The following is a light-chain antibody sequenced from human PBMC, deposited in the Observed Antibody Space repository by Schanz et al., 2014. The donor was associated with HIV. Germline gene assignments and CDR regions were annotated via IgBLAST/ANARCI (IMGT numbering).Light chain of an antibody. CDR1: QSVRSD. Sequence: EVLMTQSPATLSVSPGERATLSCRASQSVRSDLAWYQQRPGQAPSLLIYGASTRAPGIPARFSSSGSGTEFTLTISSLQSEDFAVYYCQQYNNWPLTFGGGTKVEIK. CDR3: QQYNNWPLT. J-gene: IGKJ4*01. V-gene: IGKV3-15*01. CDR2: GAS.